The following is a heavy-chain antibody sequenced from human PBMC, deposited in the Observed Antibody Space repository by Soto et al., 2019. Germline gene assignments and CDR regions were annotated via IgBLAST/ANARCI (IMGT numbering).Heavy chain of an antibody. CDR2: ISASGRTT. CDR3: AKGSSATTNFFDY. Sequence: GGSLRLSCVASGFTFSNYAMSWVRQAPGKGLEWVSTISASGRTTYYADSVKGRFTISRDNSKNTLYLQMNSLRAEDTAVYYCAKGSSATTNFFDYWGQRTLVTVSS. J-gene: IGHJ4*02. V-gene: IGHV3-23*01. CDR1: GFTFSNYA. D-gene: IGHD4-4*01.